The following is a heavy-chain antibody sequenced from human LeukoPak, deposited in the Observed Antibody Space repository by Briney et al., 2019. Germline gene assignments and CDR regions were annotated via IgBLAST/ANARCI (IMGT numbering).Heavy chain of an antibody. D-gene: IGHD1-1*01. CDR2: IGTDGSYI. V-gene: IGHV3-21*01. CDR3: ARKMKTGDRVGTFDI. Sequence: GGSLRLSCAASGFTFSSYNMNWVRQAPMKGLEWVSSIGTDGSYIYYADSVQGRFTISRDNAKNSLYLQMNSLTAEDTAVYYCARKMKTGDRVGTFDIWGQGTMVTVSS. CDR1: GFTFSSYN. J-gene: IGHJ3*02.